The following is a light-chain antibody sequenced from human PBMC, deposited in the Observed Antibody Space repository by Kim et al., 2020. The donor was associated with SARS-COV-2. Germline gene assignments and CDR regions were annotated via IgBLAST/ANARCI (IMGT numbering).Light chain of an antibody. CDR1: SSDIDDYNY. CDR2: EVT. J-gene: IGLJ3*02. Sequence: QSALTQPASVSGSPGQSITISCTGTSSDIDDYNYVSWYQQHPGKAPKLMIYEVTKRPSGVSYRFSGSKSGNTASLTISGLQAGDEADYYCSSYTSSSGLMVFGGGTQLTVL. V-gene: IGLV2-14*01. CDR3: SSYTSSSGLMV.